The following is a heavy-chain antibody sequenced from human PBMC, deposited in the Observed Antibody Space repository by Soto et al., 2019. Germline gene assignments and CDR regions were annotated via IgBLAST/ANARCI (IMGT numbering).Heavy chain of an antibody. D-gene: IGHD3-22*01. J-gene: IGHJ1*01. Sequence: QVQLVESGGGVVQPGRSLRLSCAASGFTFSDFAMHWVRQAPGKGLEWVAFISYDGSVSYHADSVKGRFTISRDFSKNTLDLEMNSLTPEDTAVYYCAKVRTGFYIEHWGQGTLVTVSS. V-gene: IGHV3-30*04. CDR3: AKVRTGFYIEH. CDR2: ISYDGSVS. CDR1: GFTFSDFA.